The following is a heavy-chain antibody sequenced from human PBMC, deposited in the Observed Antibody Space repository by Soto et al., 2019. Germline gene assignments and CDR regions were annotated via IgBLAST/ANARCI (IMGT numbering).Heavy chain of an antibody. V-gene: IGHV1-69*13. D-gene: IGHD3-22*01. CDR3: ARPYYYDSSGHPLPYYYYGMDV. J-gene: IGHJ6*02. Sequence: ASVKVSCKASGGTFSSYAISWVRQAPGQGLEWMGGIIPIFGTANYAQKFQGRVTNTADESTSTAYMELSSLRSEDTAVYYCARPYYYDSSGHPLPYYYYGMDVWGQGTTVTVSS. CDR1: GGTFSSYA. CDR2: IIPIFGTA.